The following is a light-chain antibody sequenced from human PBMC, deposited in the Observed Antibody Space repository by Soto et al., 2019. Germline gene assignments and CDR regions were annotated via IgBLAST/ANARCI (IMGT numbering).Light chain of an antibody. CDR2: RAS. V-gene: IGKV3-20*01. CDR1: QSVSSNY. J-gene: IGKJ1*01. Sequence: EIVLTQSPGTLSLSQGERATLSCRASQSVSSNYLAWYQQKPGQAPRLLIYRASSRPTGIPDRFSGSGSGTDFTLTISRLKPEDFAVYFCQQYGSSPRTFGQGTRVEIK. CDR3: QQYGSSPRT.